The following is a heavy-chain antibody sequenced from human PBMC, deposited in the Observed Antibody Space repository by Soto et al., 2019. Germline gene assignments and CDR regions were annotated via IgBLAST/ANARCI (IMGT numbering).Heavy chain of an antibody. J-gene: IGHJ2*01. CDR3: ARDSLLFECFGDHRDVHSFPTRRASDL. CDR2: ISYDGSNK. D-gene: IGHD3-10*01. V-gene: IGHV3-30-3*01. Sequence: KGLEWVAVISYDGSNKYYADSVKGRFTISRDNSKNTLYLQMSSLRAEDTAVYYCARDSLLFECFGDHRDVHSFPTRRASDL.